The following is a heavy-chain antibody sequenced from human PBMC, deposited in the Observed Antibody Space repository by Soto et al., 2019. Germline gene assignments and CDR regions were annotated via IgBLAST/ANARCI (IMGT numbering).Heavy chain of an antibody. CDR3: ARYDSSGYYWPYYYYGMDV. CDR1: GFTFSNVY. J-gene: IGHJ6*02. D-gene: IGHD3-22*01. Sequence: GGSLRLSCAGSGFTFSNVYMSWVRQAPGKGLEWLSVIYSGGNTYYADSVKGRFTISRDNSKNTLYLQMNSLRAEDTAVYYCARYDSSGYYWPYYYYGMDVWGQGTTVTVSS. V-gene: IGHV3-53*01. CDR2: IYSGGNT.